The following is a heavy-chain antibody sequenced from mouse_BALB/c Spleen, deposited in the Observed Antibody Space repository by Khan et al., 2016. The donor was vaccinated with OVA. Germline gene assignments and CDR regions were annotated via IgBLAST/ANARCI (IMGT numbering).Heavy chain of an antibody. V-gene: IGHV2-6-1*01. CDR2: IWSDGRP. J-gene: IGHJ1*01. D-gene: IGHD2-1*01. Sequence: QVQLKQSGPGPVAPSQSLSITCTISGFSLTSYGVHWVRQPAGKGLEWLVVIWSDGRPTYNSALKSRLSISKDNSTSQVFLKVHSLQTDDTAIYYCARQVYPGYFDVWGAGTTVTVSS. CDR3: ARQVYPGYFDV. CDR1: GFSLTSYG.